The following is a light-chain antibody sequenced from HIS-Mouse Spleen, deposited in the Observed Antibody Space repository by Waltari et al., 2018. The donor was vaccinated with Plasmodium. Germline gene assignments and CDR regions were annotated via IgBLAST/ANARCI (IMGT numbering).Light chain of an antibody. CDR3: CSYAGSYTYV. J-gene: IGLJ1*01. Sequence: QSALTQPRPVSGSPGPSVTIPCTGTCSECGCYTLLSCYQQHPGKAPKLMIYDVSKRPSGVPDRFSGSKSGNTASLTISGLQAEDEADYYCCSYAGSYTYVFGTGTKVTVL. CDR1: CSECGCYTL. V-gene: IGLV2-11*01. CDR2: DVS.